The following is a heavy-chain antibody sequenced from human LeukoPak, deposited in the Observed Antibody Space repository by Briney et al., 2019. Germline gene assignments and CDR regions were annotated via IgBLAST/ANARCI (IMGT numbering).Heavy chain of an antibody. CDR2: FNPTAGST. V-gene: IGHV1-46*01. D-gene: IGHD6-19*01. CDR3: ARGHSLAVAGRQNWFDP. Sequence: ASVKVSCKASGYTFTSYYMHWVRQAPGQGLEWMGIFNPTAGSTSYAQKFQGRLTVTRDTSTSTVHMELSSLTSDDTAVYYCARGHSLAVAGRQNWFDPWGQGTLVTVSS. CDR1: GYTFTSYY. J-gene: IGHJ5*02.